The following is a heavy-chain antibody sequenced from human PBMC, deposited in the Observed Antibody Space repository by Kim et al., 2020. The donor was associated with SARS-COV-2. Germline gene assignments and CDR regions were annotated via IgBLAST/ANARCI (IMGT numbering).Heavy chain of an antibody. CDR3: ARESYDYVWGSYRYSRAFDI. CDR2: IWYDGSNK. J-gene: IGHJ3*02. D-gene: IGHD3-16*02. CDR1: GFTFSSYG. Sequence: GGSLRLSCAASGFTFSSYGMHWVRQAPGKGLEWVAVIWYDGSNKYYADSVKGRFTISRDNSKNTLYLQMNSLRAEDTAVYYCARESYDYVWGSYRYSRAFDIWGQGTMVTVSS. V-gene: IGHV3-33*01.